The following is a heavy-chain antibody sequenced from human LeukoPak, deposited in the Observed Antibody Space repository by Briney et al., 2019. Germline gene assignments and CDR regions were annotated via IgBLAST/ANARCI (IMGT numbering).Heavy chain of an antibody. CDR3: ARDAFGYSSSSGDY. CDR1: GGSVSSYY. D-gene: IGHD6-13*01. Sequence: SETLSLTCTVSGGSVSSYYWSWIRQPAGKGLEWIGRIYTSGSTNYNPSLKSRVTMSVDTSKNQFSLKLSSVTAADTAVYYCARDAFGYSSSSGDYWGQGTLVTVSS. J-gene: IGHJ4*02. CDR2: IYTSGST. V-gene: IGHV4-4*07.